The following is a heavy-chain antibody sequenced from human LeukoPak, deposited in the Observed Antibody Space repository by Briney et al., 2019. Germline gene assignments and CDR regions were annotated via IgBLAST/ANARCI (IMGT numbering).Heavy chain of an antibody. Sequence: EASVKVSCKASGYTFTGYYMHWVRQAPGQGLEWMGWINPNSGGTNYAQKFQGRVTMTRDTSISTAYMELSRLRSDDTAVYYCARDSSRWEPEIHSFDYWGQGTLVTVSS. CDR2: INPNSGGT. CDR3: ARDSSRWEPEIHSFDY. V-gene: IGHV1-2*02. J-gene: IGHJ4*02. CDR1: GYTFTGYY. D-gene: IGHD1-26*01.